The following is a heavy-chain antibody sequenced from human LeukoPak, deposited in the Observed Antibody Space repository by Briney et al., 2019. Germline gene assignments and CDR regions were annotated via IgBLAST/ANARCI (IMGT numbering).Heavy chain of an antibody. D-gene: IGHD5-24*01. CDR1: AFIVSNKY. CDR3: ARAQGGYNFDY. CDR2: IYSGGNT. V-gene: IGHV3-66*01. Sequence: PGGSLRLSCAASAFIVSNKYMYWVRQAPGKGLEWVSSIYSGGNTYYADSVKGRFTISRDSSKNTLYLQMNSLRAEDTAVYYCARAQGGYNFDYWGQGILVTVSS. J-gene: IGHJ4*02.